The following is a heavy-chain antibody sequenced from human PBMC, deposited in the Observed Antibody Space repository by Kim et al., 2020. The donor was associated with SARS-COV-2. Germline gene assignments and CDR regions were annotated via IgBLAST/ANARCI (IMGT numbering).Heavy chain of an antibody. CDR3: ARGGIAAAEVDLFDY. V-gene: IGHV1-46*01. D-gene: IGHD6-13*01. CDR2: INPSGGST. Sequence: ASVKVSCKASGYTFTSYYMHWVRQAPGQGLEWMGIINPSGGSTSYAQKFQGRVTMTRDTSTSTVYMELSSLRSEDTAVYYCARGGIAAAEVDLFDYWGQGTLVTVSS. J-gene: IGHJ4*02. CDR1: GYTFTSYY.